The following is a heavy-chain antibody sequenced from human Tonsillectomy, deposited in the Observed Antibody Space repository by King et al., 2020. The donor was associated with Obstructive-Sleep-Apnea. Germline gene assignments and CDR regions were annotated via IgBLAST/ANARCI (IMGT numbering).Heavy chain of an antibody. Sequence: VQLVESGGGLVKPGGSLRLSCAASGFTFSDYQMSWIRQAPGKGLEWLSYITGSGSIIKYADSVKGRFTISRDNAKNSLYLQINSLRAEDTAVYYCARDGRVADLSYGMDVWGPGTTVTVSS. D-gene: IGHD6-13*01. CDR1: GFTFSDYQ. J-gene: IGHJ6*02. V-gene: IGHV3-11*01. CDR3: ARDGRVADLSYGMDV. CDR2: ITGSGSII.